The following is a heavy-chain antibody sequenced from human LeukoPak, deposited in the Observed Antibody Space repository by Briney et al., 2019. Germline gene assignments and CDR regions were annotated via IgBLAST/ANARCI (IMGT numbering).Heavy chain of an antibody. J-gene: IGHJ3*02. D-gene: IGHD5-24*01. CDR1: GFTFSSYG. CDR2: ISYDGSNK. V-gene: IGHV3-30*18. CDR3: AKEVFRGKAFDI. Sequence: GGSLRLSCAASGFTFSSYGMHWVRQAPGKGLEWVAVISYDGSNKYYADSVKGRFTISRDNSKNTLYLQMNSLRVEDTAVYYCAKEVFRGKAFDIWGQGTMVTVSS.